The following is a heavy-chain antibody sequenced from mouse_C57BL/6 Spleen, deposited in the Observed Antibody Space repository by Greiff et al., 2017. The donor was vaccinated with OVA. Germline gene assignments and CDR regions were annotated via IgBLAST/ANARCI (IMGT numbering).Heavy chain of an antibody. Sequence: EVQLKQSGAELVRPGASVKLSCTASGFNIKDDYMHWVKQRPEQGLEWIGWIDPENGDTEYASKFQGKATITADTSSNTAYLQLSSLTSEDTAVYYCTTLITTVVANFDYWGQGTTLTVSS. CDR1: GFNIKDDY. D-gene: IGHD1-1*01. J-gene: IGHJ2*01. CDR3: TTLITTVVANFDY. CDR2: IDPENGDT. V-gene: IGHV14-4*01.